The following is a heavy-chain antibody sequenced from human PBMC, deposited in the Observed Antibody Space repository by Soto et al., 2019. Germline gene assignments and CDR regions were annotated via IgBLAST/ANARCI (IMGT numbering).Heavy chain of an antibody. Sequence: SETLSLTCTVSGGSISSGGYYWSWIRQHPGKGLEWIGYIYSSGSTYYNPSLKSRVSISLDTSKNQFSLKLYSVTAADTAVYYCARGNYHFYYGVDVWGQGTTVTVSS. V-gene: IGHV4-31*03. D-gene: IGHD1-7*01. J-gene: IGHJ6*02. CDR3: ARGNYHFYYGVDV. CDR2: IYSSGST. CDR1: GGSISSGGYY.